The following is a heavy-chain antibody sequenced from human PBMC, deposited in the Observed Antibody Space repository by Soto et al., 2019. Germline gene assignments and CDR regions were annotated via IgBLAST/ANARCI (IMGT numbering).Heavy chain of an antibody. D-gene: IGHD3-10*01. CDR3: ARGLWFGNLGYFDY. CDR1: GFTFSAYY. J-gene: IGHJ4*02. CDR2: IGLSADAI. Sequence: GGSLRLSCAASGFTFSAYYMNWIRQAPGKGLEWVSYIGLSADAIYYADSVTGRFAISRDNAENSLYLQMNSLRAEDTAVYYCARGLWFGNLGYFDYWGQGALVTVSS. V-gene: IGHV3-11*01.